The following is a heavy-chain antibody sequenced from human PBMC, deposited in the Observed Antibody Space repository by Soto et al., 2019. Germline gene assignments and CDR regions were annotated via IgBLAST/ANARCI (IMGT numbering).Heavy chain of an antibody. D-gene: IGHD6-6*01. V-gene: IGHV4-59*01. Sequence: SETLSLTCTVSGGSISSYYWSWIRQPPGKGLEWIGYIYYSGSTNYNPSLKSRVTISVDTSKNQFSLKLSSVTAADTAVYYCARAWYSSSSWFDPWGQGTLVTVS. J-gene: IGHJ5*02. CDR2: IYYSGST. CDR1: GGSISSYY. CDR3: ARAWYSSSSWFDP.